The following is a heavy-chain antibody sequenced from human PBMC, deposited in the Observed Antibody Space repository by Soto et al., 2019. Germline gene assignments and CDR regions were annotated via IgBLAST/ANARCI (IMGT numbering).Heavy chain of an antibody. CDR1: GFTFSSHS. V-gene: IGHV3-21*01. CDR3: ARSVRGVMGYYYYYYMDV. Sequence: GGSLRLPCAASGFTFSSHSMNWVRQAPGKGLEWVSSISSSSSYIYYADSVKGRFTISRDNAKNSLYLQMNSLRAEDTAVYYCARSVRGVMGYYYYYYMDVWGKGTTVTVSS. D-gene: IGHD3-10*02. CDR2: ISSSSSYI. J-gene: IGHJ6*03.